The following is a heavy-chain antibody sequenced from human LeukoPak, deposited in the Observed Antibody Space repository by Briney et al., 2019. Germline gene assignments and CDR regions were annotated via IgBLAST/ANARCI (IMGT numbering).Heavy chain of an antibody. CDR2: ISGSGGST. CDR3: AKDLYRIVVVPAAPSGFDY. V-gene: IGHV3-23*01. J-gene: IGHJ4*02. Sequence: GSLRLSCAASGFTFSSYAMSWVRQAPGKGLEWVSAISGSGGSTYYADSVKGRFTISRDNSKNTLYLQMNSQRAEDTAVYYCAKDLYRIVVVPAAPSGFDYWGQGTLVTVSS. D-gene: IGHD2-2*01. CDR1: GFTFSSYA.